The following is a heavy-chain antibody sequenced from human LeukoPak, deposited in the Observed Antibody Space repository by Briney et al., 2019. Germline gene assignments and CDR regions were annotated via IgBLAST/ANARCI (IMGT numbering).Heavy chain of an antibody. V-gene: IGHV3-23*01. J-gene: IGHJ6*04. Sequence: GGSLRLSCAASGFTFSIYAMTWVRQAPGKGLEWVSVISGGGGSTYYGDSVKGRFTISRDNAKNSLYLQMNSLRAEDTAVYYCAELGITMIGGVWGKGTTVTISS. CDR2: ISGGGGST. CDR3: AELGITMIGGV. CDR1: GFTFSIYA. D-gene: IGHD3-10*02.